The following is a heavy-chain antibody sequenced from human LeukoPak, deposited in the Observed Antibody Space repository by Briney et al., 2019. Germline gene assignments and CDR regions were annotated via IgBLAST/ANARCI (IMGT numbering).Heavy chain of an antibody. V-gene: IGHV4-61*08. Sequence: TSETLSLTCTVSGGSISSGDYYWSWIRQPPGKGLEWIGYIYYSGSTNYNPSLKSRVTISVDTSKNQFSLKLSSVTAADTAVYYCARSKQQLGEGAFDIWGQGTMVTVSS. J-gene: IGHJ3*02. CDR2: IYYSGST. D-gene: IGHD6-13*01. CDR3: ARSKQQLGEGAFDI. CDR1: GGSISSGDYY.